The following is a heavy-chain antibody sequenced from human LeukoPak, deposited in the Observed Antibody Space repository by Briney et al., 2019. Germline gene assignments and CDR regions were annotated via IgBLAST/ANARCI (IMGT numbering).Heavy chain of an antibody. V-gene: IGHV3-9*03. Sequence: GGSLRLXCAASGFRFDDYAMHWVRRAPGKGLEWVSGISWNSGSIGYADSVKGRFTISRDNAKNSLYLQMNSLRAEDMALYYCAKASGSGSFSNWFDPWGQGTLVTVSS. D-gene: IGHD3-10*01. CDR3: AKASGSGSFSNWFDP. J-gene: IGHJ5*02. CDR2: ISWNSGSI. CDR1: GFRFDDYA.